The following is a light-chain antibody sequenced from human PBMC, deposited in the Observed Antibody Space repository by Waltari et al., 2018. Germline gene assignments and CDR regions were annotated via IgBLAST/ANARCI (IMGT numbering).Light chain of an antibody. J-gene: IGKJ5*01. V-gene: IGKV3-11*01. CDR1: QNVNRY. Sequence: EIVLTQSPATLSLSPGDRATLSCRASQNVNRYLAWYQQKPGQGPRLLLYDATDRAAGVPARFSGSGSGTEFTLTISSLEPEDFAVYHCQQRNHWITFGQGTRLEI. CDR2: DAT. CDR3: QQRNHWIT.